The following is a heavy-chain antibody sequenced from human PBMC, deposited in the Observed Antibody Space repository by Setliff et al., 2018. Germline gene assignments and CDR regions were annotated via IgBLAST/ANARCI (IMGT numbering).Heavy chain of an antibody. V-gene: IGHV4-39*01. Sequence: PSETLSLTCTVSGGSISSGDYYWSWIRQAPGRGLEWIGNIYYGGTTNYNPSLKSRVTISVDTSKNQFSLKVSSMTAADTAVYYCARITHGDAAVTDYWGQGTLVTVSS. CDR1: GGSISSGDYY. CDR2: IYYGGTT. J-gene: IGHJ4*02. CDR3: ARITHGDAAVTDY. D-gene: IGHD6-13*01.